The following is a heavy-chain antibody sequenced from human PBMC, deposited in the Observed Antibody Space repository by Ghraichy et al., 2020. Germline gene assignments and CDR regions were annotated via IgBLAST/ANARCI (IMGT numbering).Heavy chain of an antibody. J-gene: IGHJ6*03. CDR2: ISYDGSNK. CDR1: GFTFSSHA. Sequence: GGSLRLSCAASGFTFSSHAMHWVRQAPGKGLEWVAVISYDGSNKYYADSVKGRFILSRDNTKNTLYLQMNSLRAEDTAVYYCARDGGYCSGGSCRKIYDYIYMDVWGKGTTVTVSS. V-gene: IGHV3-30*04. D-gene: IGHD2-15*01. CDR3: ARDGGYCSGGSCRKIYDYIYMDV.